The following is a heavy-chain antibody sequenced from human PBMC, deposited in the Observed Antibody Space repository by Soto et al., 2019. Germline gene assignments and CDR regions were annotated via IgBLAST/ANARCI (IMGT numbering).Heavy chain of an antibody. V-gene: IGHV3-30*18. CDR3: AKNGPSSGSGAFDI. D-gene: IGHD3-10*01. CDR1: GFTSSSYG. J-gene: IGHJ3*02. CDR2: ISYDGNNK. Sequence: ESGGGVVQPGRSLRPSCAASGFTSSSYGIPWVRQAPGKGLEWVAVISYDGNNKYYVDSVKGRFTISRDNSKNTLYLQMNSLRAEDTAVYYCAKNGPSSGSGAFDIWGQGTMVTVSS.